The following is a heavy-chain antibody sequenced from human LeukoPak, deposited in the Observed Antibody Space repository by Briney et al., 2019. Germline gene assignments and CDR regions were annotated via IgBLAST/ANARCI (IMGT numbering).Heavy chain of an antibody. Sequence: GGSLRLSCAASGFTVSSNYMSWVRQAPGKGLEWVSAISGSGGSTYYADSVKGRFTISRDNSKNTLYLQMNSLRAEDTAVYYCAKVKQLGSFDYWGQGTLVTVSS. D-gene: IGHD6-6*01. CDR1: GFTVSSNY. CDR3: AKVKQLGSFDY. J-gene: IGHJ4*02. CDR2: ISGSGGST. V-gene: IGHV3-23*01.